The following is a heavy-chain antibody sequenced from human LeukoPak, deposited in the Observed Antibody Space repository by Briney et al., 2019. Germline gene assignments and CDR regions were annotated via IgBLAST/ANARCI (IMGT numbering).Heavy chain of an antibody. CDR1: GDSISNYY. CDR2: SYYSGST. J-gene: IGHJ6*02. V-gene: IGHV4-59*12. Sequence: SETLSPTCTVSGDSISNYYWSWIRQPPGKGLEWIGYSYYSGSTYYNPSLKSRVTISVDTSKNQFSLKLSSVTAADTAVYYCARDRKYYDFWSGSPRYYYYYGMDVWGQGTTVTVSS. D-gene: IGHD3-3*01. CDR3: ARDRKYYDFWSGSPRYYYYYGMDV.